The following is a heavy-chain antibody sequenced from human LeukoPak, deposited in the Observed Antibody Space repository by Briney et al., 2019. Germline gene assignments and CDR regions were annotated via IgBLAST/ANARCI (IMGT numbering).Heavy chain of an antibody. V-gene: IGHV3-20*04. CDR2: INWNGGST. CDR3: ARYPTYYYDSSGYKEGRYFDY. CDR1: GFTFDDYG. J-gene: IGHJ4*02. Sequence: AGGSLRLSSAASGFTFDDYGMSWVRQAPGKGLDWVPGINWNGGSTGYADSVKGRFTISRDNAKNSLYLQMNSLRAEDTALYYCARYPTYYYDSSGYKEGRYFDYWGQGTLVTVSS. D-gene: IGHD3-22*01.